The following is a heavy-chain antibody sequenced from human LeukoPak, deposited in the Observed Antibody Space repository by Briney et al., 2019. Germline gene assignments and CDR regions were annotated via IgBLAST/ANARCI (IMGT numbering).Heavy chain of an antibody. CDR2: IIPIFGTA. D-gene: IGHD3-16*01. Sequence: GASVKVSCKASGGTFSSYAISWVRQAPGQGLEWMGGIIPIFGTANYAQKFQGRVTITADKSTSTAYMELSSLRSEDTAVYYCARDNRLRGGVKNWFDPWGQGTLVTVSS. CDR1: GGTFSSYA. CDR3: ARDNRLRGGVKNWFDP. V-gene: IGHV1-69*06. J-gene: IGHJ5*02.